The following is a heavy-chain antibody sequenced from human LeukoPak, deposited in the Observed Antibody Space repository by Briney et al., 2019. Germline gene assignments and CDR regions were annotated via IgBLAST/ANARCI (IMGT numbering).Heavy chain of an antibody. CDR2: IIPILGIA. D-gene: IGHD2-2*01. V-gene: IGHV1-69*04. J-gene: IGHJ4*02. Sequence: GASVKVSCKASGGTFSSYAISWVRQAPGQGLEWMGRIIPILGIANYAQKFQGRVTITADKSTSTAYMELSSLRSEDTAVYYCARDPQTEYQLPPNYWGQGTLVTVSS. CDR1: GGTFSSYA. CDR3: ARDPQTEYQLPPNY.